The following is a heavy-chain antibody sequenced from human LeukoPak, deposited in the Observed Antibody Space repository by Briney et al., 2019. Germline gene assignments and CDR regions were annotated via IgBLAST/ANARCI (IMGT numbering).Heavy chain of an antibody. J-gene: IGHJ4*02. CDR3: AKDVMITFGPVMAPPFDY. CDR2: ISGTGVST. Sequence: GGSLRLSCAASGFTFRSTAMSWVRQAPGKGLEWVSAISGTGVSTYYVDSVKGRFTISRDNSKNTLFLLMNSLRAEDTAVYYCAKDVMITFGPVMAPPFDYWGQGTLVTVSS. CDR1: GFTFRSTA. V-gene: IGHV3-23*01. D-gene: IGHD3-16*01.